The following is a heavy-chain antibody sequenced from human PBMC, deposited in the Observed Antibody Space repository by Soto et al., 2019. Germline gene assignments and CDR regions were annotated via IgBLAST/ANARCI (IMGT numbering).Heavy chain of an antibody. D-gene: IGHD2-2*01. V-gene: IGHV1-3*01. CDR1: GYTFTSYA. CDR2: INAGNGNT. CDR3: ARGVPAAIYYYYYYMDV. Sequence: RASVKVSCKASGYTFTSYAMPWVRQAPGQRLEWMGWINAGNGNTKYSQKFQGRVTITRDTSASTAYMELSSLRSEDTAVYYCARGVPAAIYYYYYYMDVWGKGTTVTVSS. J-gene: IGHJ6*03.